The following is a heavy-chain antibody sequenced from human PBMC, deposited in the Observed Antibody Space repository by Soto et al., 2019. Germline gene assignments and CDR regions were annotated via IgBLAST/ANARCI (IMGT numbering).Heavy chain of an antibody. CDR1: GFTFSSYS. D-gene: IGHD5-12*01. J-gene: IGHJ6*03. V-gene: IGHV3-21*01. CDR2: ISSSSSYI. Sequence: GGSLRLSCAASGFTFSSYSMNWVRQAPGKGLEWVSSISSSSSYIYYADSVKGRFTISRDNAKNSLYLQMNSLRAEDTAVYYCARVAYSGYFDYYYMDVWGKGTTVTVSS. CDR3: ARVAYSGYFDYYYMDV.